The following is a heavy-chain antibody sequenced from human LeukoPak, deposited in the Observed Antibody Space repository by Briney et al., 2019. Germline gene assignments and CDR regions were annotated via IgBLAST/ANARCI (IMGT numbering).Heavy chain of an antibody. CDR3: VRGESSSWYD. CDR1: GFTFSPYR. J-gene: IGHJ4*02. D-gene: IGHD6-13*01. Sequence: GGSLRLSCAASGFTFSPYRMHWLRQGPGKGLVWVSGMNSDGSSTVYADSVKGRFTISRDNAKNTLYLQMNSLRAEDTAVYFCVRGESSSWYDWGQGTLVTVSS. V-gene: IGHV3-74*01. CDR2: MNSDGSST.